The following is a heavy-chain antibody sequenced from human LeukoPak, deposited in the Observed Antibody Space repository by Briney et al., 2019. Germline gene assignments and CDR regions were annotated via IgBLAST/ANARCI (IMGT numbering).Heavy chain of an antibody. CDR1: GFTFSCYW. D-gene: IGHD1-26*01. J-gene: IGHJ6*02. Sequence: GGSLRLSCAASGFTFSCYWMQWLRQAPGQGLVWFSRINTGGRSTAYEASVRGRLTISRDNAKNTLFLQMSSLRAEDTAVYYCARERIGSDYYGLDVWGQGNVVTVS. V-gene: IGHV3-74*01. CDR2: INTGGRST. CDR3: ARERIGSDYYGLDV.